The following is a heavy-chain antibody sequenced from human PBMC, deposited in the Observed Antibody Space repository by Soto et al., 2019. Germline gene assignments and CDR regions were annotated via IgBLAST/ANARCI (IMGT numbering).Heavy chain of an antibody. CDR2: ISSSSSYI. CDR1: GFTFSSYS. V-gene: IGHV3-21*01. CDR3: ARVSDYGDSYYFDY. J-gene: IGHJ4*02. D-gene: IGHD4-17*01. Sequence: PGGSLRLFCAASGFTFSSYSMNWVRQAPGKGLEWVSSISSSSSYIYYADSVKGRFTISRDNAKNSLYLQMNSLRAEDTAVYYCARVSDYGDSYYFDYWGQGTLVTVSS.